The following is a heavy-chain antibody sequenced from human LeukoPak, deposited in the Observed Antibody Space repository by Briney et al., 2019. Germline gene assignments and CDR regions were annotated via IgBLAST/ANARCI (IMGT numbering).Heavy chain of an antibody. Sequence: GGTLRLSCTVSGFTVSTNSMSWVRQAPGKGLEWVSAISGSGGSTYYADSVKGRFTISRDNSKNTLYLQMNSLRAEDTAVYYCAKGSSYYGSGSPTLWGQGTLVTVSS. CDR1: GFTVSTNS. CDR3: AKGSSYYGSGSPTL. V-gene: IGHV3-23*01. CDR2: ISGSGGST. D-gene: IGHD3-10*01. J-gene: IGHJ4*02.